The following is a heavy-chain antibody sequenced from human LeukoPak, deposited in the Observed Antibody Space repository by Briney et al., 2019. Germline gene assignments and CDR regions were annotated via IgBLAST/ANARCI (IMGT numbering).Heavy chain of an antibody. D-gene: IGHD3-10*01. Sequence: ASVKVSCKASGYTFTSYYMHWVRQAPGQGLEWMGIINPSGGSTSYAQKFQGRVTMTRDTSTSTVYMELSSLRSEDTAVYYCAKLYGVSRITMVRGQYYFDYWGQGTLVTVSS. J-gene: IGHJ4*02. CDR1: GYTFTSYY. V-gene: IGHV1-46*01. CDR3: AKLYGVSRITMVRGQYYFDY. CDR2: INPSGGST.